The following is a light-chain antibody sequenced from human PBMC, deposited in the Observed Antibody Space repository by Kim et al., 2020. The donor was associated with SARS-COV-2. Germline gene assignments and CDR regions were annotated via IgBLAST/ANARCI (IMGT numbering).Light chain of an antibody. CDR2: GEN. J-gene: IGLJ1*01. V-gene: IGLV3-19*01. CDR1: SLRSYY. Sequence: SSELTQDPAVSVALGQTVRITCQGDSLRSYYATWYQQKPGQAPLVVIYGENNRPSGIPDRFSGSSSGTTASLTITGAQAEDEADYYCNSRDSSGNHYVFGIGTKVTVL. CDR3: NSRDSSGNHYV.